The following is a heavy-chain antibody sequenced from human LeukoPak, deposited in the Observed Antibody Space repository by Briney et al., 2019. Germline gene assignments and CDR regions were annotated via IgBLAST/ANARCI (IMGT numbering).Heavy chain of an antibody. V-gene: IGHV3-64*01. D-gene: IGHD3-3*01. Sequence: GGSLRLSCAASGFTFSSYAMHWVRQAPGKGLEYVSAVKGRFTISRDNSKNTLYLQMGSLRAEDMAVYCARGPATYYDFWSGYPTWFDPWGQGTLVTVSS. CDR1: GFTFSSYA. CDR3: ARGPATYYDFWSGYPTWFDP. J-gene: IGHJ5*02.